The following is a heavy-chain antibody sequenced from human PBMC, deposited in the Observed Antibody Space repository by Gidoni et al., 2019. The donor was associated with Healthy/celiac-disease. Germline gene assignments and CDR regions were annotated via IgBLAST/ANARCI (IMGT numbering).Heavy chain of an antibody. CDR3: ARALQPKYYFDY. CDR1: GYTFTSYY. V-gene: IGHV1-46*03. J-gene: IGHJ4*02. Sequence: QVQLVQSGAEVKKPGASVKVSCTASGYTFTSYYMHWVRQAPGQGLEWMGIINPSGGSTSYAQKFQGRVTMTRDTSTSTVYMELSSLRSEDTAVYYCARALQPKYYFDYWGQGTLVTVSS. CDR2: INPSGGST. D-gene: IGHD4-4*01.